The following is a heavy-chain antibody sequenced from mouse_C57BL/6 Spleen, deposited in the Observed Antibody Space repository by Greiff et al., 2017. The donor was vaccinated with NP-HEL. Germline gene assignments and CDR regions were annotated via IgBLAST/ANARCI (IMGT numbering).Heavy chain of an antibody. CDR2: INPSNGGT. V-gene: IGHV1-53*01. J-gene: IGHJ4*01. Sequence: QVHVKQPGTELVKPGASVKLSCKASGYTFTSYWMHWVKQRPGQGLEWIGNINPSNGGTNYNEKFKSKATLTVDKSSSTAYMQLSSLTSEDSAVYYCARWSGGKGYYAMDYWGQGTSVTVSS. D-gene: IGHD1-3*01. CDR1: GYTFTSYW. CDR3: ARWSGGKGYYAMDY.